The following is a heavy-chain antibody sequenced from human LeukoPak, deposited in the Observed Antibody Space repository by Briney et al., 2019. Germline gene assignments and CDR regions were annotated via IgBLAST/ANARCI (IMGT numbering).Heavy chain of an antibody. V-gene: IGHV3-33*08. J-gene: IGHJ6*02. D-gene: IGHD3-10*01. Sequence: GGSLRLSCAASGSTFSNNHVNWIGRPPGKGREWVALIWNAGTNTYYADSVKGRFTISRDNSKNTLYLQMNSLRAEDTAVYYCARDWPGDGMDVWGQGTTVTVSS. CDR1: GSTFSNNH. CDR2: IWNAGTNT. CDR3: ARDWPGDGMDV.